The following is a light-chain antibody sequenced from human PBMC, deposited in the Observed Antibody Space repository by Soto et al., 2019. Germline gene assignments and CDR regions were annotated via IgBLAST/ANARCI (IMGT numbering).Light chain of an antibody. V-gene: IGKV1-5*01. CDR1: QSISSW. CDR3: QQYNSYSWP. CDR2: DAS. Sequence: DIQMTQSPSTLSASVGDRVTITCRASQSISSWLAWYQQKPGKAPKLLIYDASSLESGVPSRFSGSGSGTEFTLTISSLQPDDFASYYCQQYNSYSWPCRQGTKLEIK. J-gene: IGKJ1*01.